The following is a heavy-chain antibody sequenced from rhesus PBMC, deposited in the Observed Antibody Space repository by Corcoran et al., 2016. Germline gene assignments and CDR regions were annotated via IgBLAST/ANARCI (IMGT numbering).Heavy chain of an antibody. V-gene: IGHV4-169*02. CDR1: GGSISSSY. CDR3: ASDPVASRGMDY. Sequence: QLQLQESGPGLVKPSETLSVTCAVSGGSISSSYWSWNRPAPGKGLEWIGYIYGSGSSTNYNPSLKSRVTLSVDTSKNQLSLKLSAVTAADTAVYYCASDPVASRGMDYWGQGVLVTVSS. D-gene: IGHD6-37*01. CDR2: IYGSGSST. J-gene: IGHJ4*01.